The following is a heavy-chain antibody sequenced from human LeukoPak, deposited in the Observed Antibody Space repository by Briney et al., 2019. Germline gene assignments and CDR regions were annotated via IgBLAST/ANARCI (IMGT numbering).Heavy chain of an antibody. CDR3: ARGFGYAGNYFDY. J-gene: IGHJ4*02. D-gene: IGHD5-18*01. CDR2: ISLGDSDT. V-gene: IGHV5-51*01. CDR1: GFTFSSYS. Sequence: GGSLRLSCAASGFTFSSYSMNWVRQMPGKGLEWMGIISLGDSDTRYSPSFQGQVTISADKSISTAYLQWTSLEASDTAIYYCARGFGYAGNYFDYWGQGTLVTVSS.